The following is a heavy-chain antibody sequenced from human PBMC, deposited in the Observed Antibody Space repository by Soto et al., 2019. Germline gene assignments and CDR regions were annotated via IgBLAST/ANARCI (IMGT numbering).Heavy chain of an antibody. V-gene: IGHV3-23*01. J-gene: IGHJ6*02. Sequence: GSLRLSCAASGFTFSSYAMSWVRQAPGKGLEWVSAISGSGGSTYYADSVKGRFTISRDNSKNTLYLQMNSLRAEDTAVYYCAKGLSWSRNYGMDVWGQGTTVTVSS. CDR2: ISGSGGST. CDR3: AKGLSWSRNYGMDV. CDR1: GFTFSSYA. D-gene: IGHD1-1*01.